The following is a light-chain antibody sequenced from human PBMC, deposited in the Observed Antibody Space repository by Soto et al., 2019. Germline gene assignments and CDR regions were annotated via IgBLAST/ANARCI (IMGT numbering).Light chain of an antibody. V-gene: IGKV3-15*01. CDR1: QSVSNN. J-gene: IGKJ1*01. CDR3: QQYNNWWT. Sequence: EIVMTQSPATLYVSPGERATLSCRASQSVSNNLAWYQKKPGQAPRLLIYGASNRATGIPARFSGSVSGTEFTLTISSLQSEDFSVYYCQQYNNWWTFGQGTKVEIK. CDR2: GAS.